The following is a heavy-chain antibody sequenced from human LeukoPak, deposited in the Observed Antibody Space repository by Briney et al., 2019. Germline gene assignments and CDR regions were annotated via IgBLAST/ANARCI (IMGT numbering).Heavy chain of an antibody. V-gene: IGHV3-21*01. Sequence: GGSLRLSCAASGFTVSSNYMNWVRQAPGKGLEWVSSISSSSSYIYYADSVKGRFTISRDNAKNSLYLQMNSLRAEDTAVHYCARDTAVAGGFDYWGQGTLVTVSS. CDR1: GFTVSSNY. J-gene: IGHJ4*02. D-gene: IGHD6-19*01. CDR3: ARDTAVAGGFDY. CDR2: ISSSSSYI.